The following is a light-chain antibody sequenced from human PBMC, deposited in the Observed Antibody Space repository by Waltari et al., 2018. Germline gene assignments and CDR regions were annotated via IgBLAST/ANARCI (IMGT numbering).Light chain of an antibody. J-gene: IGKJ1*01. Sequence: DIQMTQSPSSLSASVGDRVSITCRASQTVTTFINWYQQKPGNAPQVLIFAASNLQSGVPARFSGSGSGTEFTLNISSLQPEDFATYFCQQSYSSPWTFGQGTKVEIK. CDR2: AAS. V-gene: IGKV1-39*01. CDR3: QQSYSSPWT. CDR1: QTVTTF.